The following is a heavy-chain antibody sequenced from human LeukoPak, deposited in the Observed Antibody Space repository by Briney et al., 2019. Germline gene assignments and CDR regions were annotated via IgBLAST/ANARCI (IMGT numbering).Heavy chain of an antibody. D-gene: IGHD3-10*01. J-gene: IGHJ6*03. V-gene: IGHV4-39*07. CDR2: IYHSGRT. Sequence: SETLSLTCTVSGGSISSSSYYWGWIRQPPGKGLEWLGSIYHSGRTYYNPSLKNRVTISVDTSKNQFSLKLSSVTAADTAVYYCARGERFGELSYYYYYMDVWGKGTTVTISS. CDR1: GGSISSSSYY. CDR3: ARGERFGELSYYYYYMDV.